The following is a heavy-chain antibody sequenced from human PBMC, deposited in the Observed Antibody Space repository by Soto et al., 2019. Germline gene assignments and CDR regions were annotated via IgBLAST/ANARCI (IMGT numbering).Heavy chain of an antibody. V-gene: IGHV2-5*02. CDR2: IYWDDDK. D-gene: IGHD6-13*01. Sequence: QITLKESGPTLVKPTQTLTLTCTFSGFSLSTSGVGVGWIRQPPGKALEWLALIYWDDDKRSSPSLKSRLTITQGSLKDQVGLRMTNMAPVDTATYYCAHRPGAASETGSNWFDPWGQGTLVTVSS. CDR3: AHRPGAASETGSNWFDP. J-gene: IGHJ5*02. CDR1: GFSLSTSGVG.